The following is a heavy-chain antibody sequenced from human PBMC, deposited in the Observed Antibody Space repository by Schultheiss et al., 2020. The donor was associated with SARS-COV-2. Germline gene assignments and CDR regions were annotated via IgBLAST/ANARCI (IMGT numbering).Heavy chain of an antibody. Sequence: SETLSLTCTVSGGSISSGSYYWSWIRQPAGKGLEWIGRIYTSGSTNYNPSLKSRVTISVDTSKNQFSLKLSSVTAADTAVYYCASLGSLTLAYGMDVWGQGTTVTVSS. D-gene: IGHD4/OR15-4a*01. V-gene: IGHV4-61*02. CDR2: IYTSGST. CDR1: GGSISSGSYY. CDR3: ASLGSLTLAYGMDV. J-gene: IGHJ6*02.